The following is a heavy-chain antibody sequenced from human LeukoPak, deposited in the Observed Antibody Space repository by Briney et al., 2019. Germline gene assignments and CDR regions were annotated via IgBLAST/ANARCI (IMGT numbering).Heavy chain of an antibody. CDR2: ISSSSSYI. Sequence: GGSLRLSCAASGFTFSSYSMNWVRQAPGKGLEWVSSISSSSSYIYYADSVKGRFTISRDNAKNSLYLQMNSLRAEDTAVYYCARDPLDGSGFPVPGVWFDPWGQGTLVTVSS. J-gene: IGHJ5*02. CDR3: ARDPLDGSGFPVPGVWFDP. D-gene: IGHD3-22*01. CDR1: GFTFSSYS. V-gene: IGHV3-21*01.